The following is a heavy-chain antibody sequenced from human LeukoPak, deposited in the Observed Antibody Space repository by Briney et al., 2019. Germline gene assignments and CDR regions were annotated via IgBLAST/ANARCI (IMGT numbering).Heavy chain of an antibody. CDR1: GDSISSYY. Sequence: SETLSLTCTVSGDSISSYYWSWIRQPPGKGLEWIGYIYYSGSTNYNPSLKSRVTISVDTSKNQFSLKLSSVTAADTAVYYCASSSSGWPYYFDYWGQGTLVTVSS. V-gene: IGHV4-59*08. D-gene: IGHD6-19*01. J-gene: IGHJ4*02. CDR2: IYYSGST. CDR3: ASSSSGWPYYFDY.